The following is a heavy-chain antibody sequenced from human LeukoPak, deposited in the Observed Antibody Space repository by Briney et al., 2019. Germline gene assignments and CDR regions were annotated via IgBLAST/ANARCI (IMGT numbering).Heavy chain of an antibody. Sequence: GGSLRLSCAASGFTFSRYAMSWVRQAPGKGLEWVSDISGSGSRTYYADSVKGRFTISRDNSKNTLYLQMNSRRAEDTAVYFCAKHWAEQLVPRYFDYWGQGTLVTVSS. CDR1: GFTFSRYA. CDR2: ISGSGSRT. J-gene: IGHJ4*02. CDR3: AKHWAEQLVPRYFDY. V-gene: IGHV3-23*01. D-gene: IGHD6-13*01.